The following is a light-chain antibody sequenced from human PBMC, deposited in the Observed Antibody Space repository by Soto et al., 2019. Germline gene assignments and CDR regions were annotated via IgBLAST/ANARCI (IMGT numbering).Light chain of an antibody. CDR2: GAS. Sequence: EIVLTQSPGTLSVSPGERATGSCRASQTVSSGFLAWYQQKVGQAPRLLIYGASTRATGIPDRFSGSGSGTDFTLTISSLEPEDFAVYYCQQRSNWPITFGQGTRLEIK. V-gene: IGKV3D-20*02. CDR1: QTVSSGF. CDR3: QQRSNWPIT. J-gene: IGKJ5*01.